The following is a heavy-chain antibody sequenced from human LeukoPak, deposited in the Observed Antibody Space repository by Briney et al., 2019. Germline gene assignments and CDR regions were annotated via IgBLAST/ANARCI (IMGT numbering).Heavy chain of an antibody. CDR3: ARRGYHDYSGFDY. CDR2: ISGSSSDI. Sequence: ETLSLTCTVSGYSISSGYYWGWIRQPPGKGLEWVSSISGSSSDIYYADSVKGRFTISRDNAKNSLYLQMKSLRAEDTAVYYCARRGYHDYSGFDYWGQGTLVTVSS. D-gene: IGHD1-26*01. J-gene: IGHJ4*02. CDR1: GYSISSGYY. V-gene: IGHV3-21*01.